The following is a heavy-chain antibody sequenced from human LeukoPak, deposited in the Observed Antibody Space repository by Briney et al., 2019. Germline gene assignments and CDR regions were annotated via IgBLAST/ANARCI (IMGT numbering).Heavy chain of an antibody. CDR1: GFTVSSNY. D-gene: IGHD2-15*01. V-gene: IGHV3-15*01. CDR2: IKSKTDGGTT. J-gene: IGHJ5*02. CDR3: TTDPVVVVVAATNWFDP. Sequence: GGSLRLSCAASGFTVSSNYMSWVRQAPGKGLEWVGRIKSKTDGGTTDYAAPVKGRFTISRDDSKNTLYLQMNSLKTEDTAVYYCTTDPVVVVVAATNWFDPWGQGTLVTVSS.